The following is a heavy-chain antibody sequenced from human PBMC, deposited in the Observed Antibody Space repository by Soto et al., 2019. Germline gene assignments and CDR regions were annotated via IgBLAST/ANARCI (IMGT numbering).Heavy chain of an antibody. CDR2: INHSGST. V-gene: IGHV4-34*01. CDR1: GGSFSGYY. Sequence: PSETLSLTCAVYGGSFSGYYWSWIRQPPGKGLEWIGEINHSGSTNYNPSLKGRVTISVDTSKNQFSLKLSSVTAADTAVYYCARGGMVRGVTYYYYGMDVWGQGTTVTVSS. CDR3: ARGGMVRGVTYYYYGMDV. D-gene: IGHD3-10*01. J-gene: IGHJ6*02.